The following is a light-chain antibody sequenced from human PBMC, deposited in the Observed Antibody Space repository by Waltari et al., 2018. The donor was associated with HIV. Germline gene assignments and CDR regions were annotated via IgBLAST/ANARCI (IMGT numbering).Light chain of an antibody. V-gene: IGLV2-11*01. CDR1: STAVGDYNY. J-gene: IGLJ3*02. CDR2: DIT. CDR3: CSYAGTYTWV. Sequence: HSALTQPRSVSGSPGQSVTISCTGTSTAVGDYNYVSWYQQHPGKAPKLLIFDITKRSAGVPDGFSGSKSGNTASLTISGLHLEDEANYYCCSYAGTYTWVFGGGTTLTVL.